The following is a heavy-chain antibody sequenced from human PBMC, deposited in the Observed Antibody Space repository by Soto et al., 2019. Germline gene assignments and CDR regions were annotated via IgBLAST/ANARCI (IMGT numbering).Heavy chain of an antibody. V-gene: IGHV1-8*01. CDR2: MNPNSGNT. CDR3: ARDQHSSGWYNY. Sequence: ASVKVSCKASGYTFTSYDINWVRQATGQGLEWMGWMNPNSGNTGYAQKFQGRVTMTRNTSTSTVYMELSSLRSEDTAVYYCARDQHSSGWYNYWGQGTLVTVSS. D-gene: IGHD6-19*01. J-gene: IGHJ4*02. CDR1: GYTFTSYD.